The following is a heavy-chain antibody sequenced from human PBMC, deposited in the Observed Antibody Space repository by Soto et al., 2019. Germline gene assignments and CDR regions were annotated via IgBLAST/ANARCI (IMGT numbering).Heavy chain of an antibody. Sequence: EVQLLASGGGLVQPGGSLRLSCAASGFTFSRYAMSWVRQAPGKGLEWVSVICANSASGYYADSVKGRFPISRDNPNNMLYLQMSGLRAEDTALYYCAKSRYDSCYSASDYWGQGTLITVSS. CDR3: AKSRYDSCYSASDY. CDR2: ICANSASG. CDR1: GFTFSRYA. D-gene: IGHD2-15*01. J-gene: IGHJ4*02. V-gene: IGHV3-23*01.